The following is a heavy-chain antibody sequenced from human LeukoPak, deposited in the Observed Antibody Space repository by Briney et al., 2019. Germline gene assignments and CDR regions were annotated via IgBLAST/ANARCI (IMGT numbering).Heavy chain of an antibody. CDR2: IEQDGSKK. J-gene: IGHJ4*02. CDR3: TRVGYIDEGIDY. CDR1: GFPFSSYW. Sequence: GGSLRLSCVASGFPFSSYWMTWVHQAPGKGLEWVANIEQDGSKKSYVDSVKGRFTISRDNAKNSLYLQMNSLRAEDTAIYYCTRVGYIDEGIDYWGQGTLVTVSS. V-gene: IGHV3-7*04. D-gene: IGHD5-24*01.